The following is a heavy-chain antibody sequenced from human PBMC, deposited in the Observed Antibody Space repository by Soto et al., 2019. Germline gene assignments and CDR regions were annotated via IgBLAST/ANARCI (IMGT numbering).Heavy chain of an antibody. D-gene: IGHD5-12*01. J-gene: IGHJ4*02. Sequence: QVQLVQSGAEVKKPGSSVKVSCTASGDTFTIFAISWVRQAPGQGLEWMGGIIPTIGTTNYAQRFQGRSTITGDESTGTAYMELSSLTSEDKAVYYCARDLGSGYDPGDYWGQGTLVTVSP. CDR1: GDTFTIFA. V-gene: IGHV1-69*12. CDR2: IIPTIGTT. CDR3: ARDLGSGYDPGDY.